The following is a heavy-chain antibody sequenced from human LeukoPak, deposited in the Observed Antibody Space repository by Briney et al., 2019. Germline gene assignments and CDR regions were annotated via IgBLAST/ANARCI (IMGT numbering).Heavy chain of an antibody. CDR1: GGSIRDDY. J-gene: IGHJ4*02. D-gene: IGHD3-16*01. V-gene: IGHV4-59*12. Sequence: SETLSLTCTVSGGSIRDDYWRWLREPPGKALEWIAYIYDNGRTSYNPSLQSRVPISRHTSKKHFSLKLDSPPAADPAVYFVARFPKYHEYVTDYCGQGILVTVSS. CDR2: IYDNGRT. CDR3: ARFPKYHEYVTDY.